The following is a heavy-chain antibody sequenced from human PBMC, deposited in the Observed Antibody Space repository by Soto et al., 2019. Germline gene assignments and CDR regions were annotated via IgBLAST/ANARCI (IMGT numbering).Heavy chain of an antibody. CDR1: GFTFNTYR. V-gene: IGHV3-33*01. D-gene: IGHD4-17*01. J-gene: IGHJ4*02. Sequence: QVQLEESGGGVVQPGRSLRLSCEASGFTFNTYRMHWVRKPPGKGLEWLAAIWYDGTQKYYADSVKGRFIISRDNSKKSLYLEINSLRAEDTAVYYCARAGGTTVTGLWHFDSWGQGTLVTVSS. CDR3: ARAGGTTVTGLWHFDS. CDR2: IWYDGTQK.